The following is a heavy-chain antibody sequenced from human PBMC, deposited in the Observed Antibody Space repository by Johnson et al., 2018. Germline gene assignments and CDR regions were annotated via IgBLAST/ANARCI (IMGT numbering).Heavy chain of an antibody. V-gene: IGHV4-59*01. CDR3: AREDGSSDAFAI. J-gene: IGHJ3*02. Sequence: QVQLQESGPGLVKPSETLSLTCTVSGGSISTYYWSWIRQPPGKGLEWIGYIYYSGITNYNPSLKSRVTISVDPSKNQFSLKVRSVPVADTAVYYCAREDGSSDAFAIWGQGTMVTVSS. CDR2: IYYSGIT. D-gene: IGHD6-13*01. CDR1: GGSISTYY.